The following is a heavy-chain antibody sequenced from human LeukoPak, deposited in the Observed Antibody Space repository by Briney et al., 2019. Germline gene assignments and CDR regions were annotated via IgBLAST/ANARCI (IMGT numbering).Heavy chain of an antibody. CDR2: IQSDGSNK. V-gene: IGHV3-30*02. CDR1: GFTFSTYG. CDR3: LRDIKGDMSGY. Sequence: PGGSLRLSCAASGFTFSTYGMHWVRQAPGKGLGWVAFIQSDGSNKYYADAVKGRFTLSRDNSKNTMYLQMNSLRDEDTAVYFCLRDIKGDMSGYWGQGTLVTVSS. D-gene: IGHD1-26*01. J-gene: IGHJ4*02.